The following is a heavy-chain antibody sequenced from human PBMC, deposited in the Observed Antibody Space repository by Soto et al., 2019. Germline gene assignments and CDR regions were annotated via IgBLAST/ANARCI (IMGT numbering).Heavy chain of an antibody. CDR2: IIPIFGTA. D-gene: IGHD2-2*01. V-gene: IGHV1-69*01. CDR3: ARGCCSTSCYLSLSWFDP. Sequence: QVQLVQSGAEVKKPGSSVKVSCKASGGTFSSYAISWVRQAPGQGLEWMGGIIPIFGTANYAQKFQGRVTITADESTSTAYMELSSVRSEDTAVYYCARGCCSTSCYLSLSWFDPWGQGSLVTVSS. J-gene: IGHJ5*02. CDR1: GGTFSSYA.